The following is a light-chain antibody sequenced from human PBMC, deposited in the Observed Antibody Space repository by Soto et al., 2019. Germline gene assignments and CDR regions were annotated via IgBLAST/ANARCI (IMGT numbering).Light chain of an antibody. V-gene: IGLV7-43*01. J-gene: IGLJ3*02. CDR3: LLYFAGTQPIGV. Sequence: QTVVTQEPSLTVSPGGTVTLTCASSTGAVTSGNSPNWFRQRRGQPPWPLIYTTSSRYSWTPARFSGSLLGDKAALTLSAVQPEDEADYFCLLYFAGTQPIGVFGGGTKLIVL. CDR2: TTS. CDR1: TGAVTSGNS.